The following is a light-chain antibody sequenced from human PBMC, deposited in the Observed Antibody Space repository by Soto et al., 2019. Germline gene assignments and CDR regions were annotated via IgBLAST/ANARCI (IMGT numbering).Light chain of an antibody. CDR3: QQYGSSPSALT. Sequence: EIVLTQSAGILSLSPGERATLSCRASQSVSSSSLDWYQQKPGQAPRLLIYGASSRATGIPDRFSGSGSGTDFTLTISRLEPEDFAVYYCQQYGSSPSALTFGGGTKVDIK. V-gene: IGKV3-20*01. CDR2: GAS. CDR1: QSVSSSS. J-gene: IGKJ4*01.